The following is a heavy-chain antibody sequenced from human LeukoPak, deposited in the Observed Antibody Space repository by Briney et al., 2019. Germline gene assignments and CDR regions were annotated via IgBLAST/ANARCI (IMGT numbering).Heavy chain of an antibody. Sequence: PSETLSLTCTVSGGSLSSGSYYWSWIRHPAGTGLEWLGRLYISGSTNYNPSLKSRVTISVDTSKNQFSLKLSSVTAADTAVYYCAREARTRLRYFDWLLGDAFDIWGQGAMVTVSS. V-gene: IGHV4-61*02. CDR1: GGSLSSGSYY. D-gene: IGHD3-9*01. CDR3: AREARTRLRYFDWLLGDAFDI. J-gene: IGHJ3*02. CDR2: LYISGST.